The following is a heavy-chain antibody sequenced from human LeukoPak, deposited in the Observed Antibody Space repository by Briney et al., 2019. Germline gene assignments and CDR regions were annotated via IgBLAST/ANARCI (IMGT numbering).Heavy chain of an antibody. J-gene: IGHJ4*02. D-gene: IGHD5-24*01. CDR3: ARVRWLQPIFDY. CDR2: INHSGST. V-gene: IGHV4-34*01. CDR1: GGSFSGYY. Sequence: SETLSLTCAVYGGSFSGYYWSWIRQPPGKGVEWIGEINHSGSTNYNLSLKSRVTISVDTSKNQFSLKLSSVTAADTAVYYCARVRWLQPIFDYWGQGTLVTVSS.